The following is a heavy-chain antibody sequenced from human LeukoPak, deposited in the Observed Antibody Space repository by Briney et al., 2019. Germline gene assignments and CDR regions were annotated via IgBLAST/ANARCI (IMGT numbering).Heavy chain of an antibody. Sequence: SETLSLTCTVSGGSISSSSYYWGWIRRPPGKGLEWIGSIYYRGSTYYNPSLKSRVTISVDTSKNQFSLKLSSVTAADTAVYYCARIYYYGSGSNNWFDPWGQGTLVTVSS. J-gene: IGHJ5*02. CDR3: ARIYYYGSGSNNWFDP. CDR2: IYYRGST. D-gene: IGHD3-10*01. V-gene: IGHV4-39*01. CDR1: GGSISSSSYY.